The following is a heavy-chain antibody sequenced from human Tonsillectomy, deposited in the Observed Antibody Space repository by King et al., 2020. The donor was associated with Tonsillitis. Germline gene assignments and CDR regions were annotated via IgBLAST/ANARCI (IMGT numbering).Heavy chain of an antibody. CDR3: ASLVYDSIGKWSFDF. Sequence: QLQESGPGLVKPSETLSLTCTVSGGSISSSSYYWGWIRQPPGKGLEWIGTFFYSGGTYYTPSLKSRVTISVDKSKNQFSLKLNSVTAADTAVYFCASLVYDSIGKWSFDFWGQGTMVTVSS. CDR1: GGSISSSSYY. J-gene: IGHJ3*01. CDR2: FFYSGGT. D-gene: IGHD3-22*01. V-gene: IGHV4-39*01.